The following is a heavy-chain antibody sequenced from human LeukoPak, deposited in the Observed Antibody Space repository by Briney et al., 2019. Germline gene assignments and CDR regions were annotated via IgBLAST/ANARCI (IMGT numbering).Heavy chain of an antibody. CDR1: GYTFTSYD. CDR3: ARGPSFRYQPRPYYFDY. Sequence: ASVKVSCKASGYTFTSYDTNWVRQATGQGLEWMGWMNPNSGNTGYAQKFQGRVTITRNTSISTAYMELSSLRSEDTAVYYCARGPSFRYQPRPYYFDYWGQGTLVTVS. D-gene: IGHD2-2*01. CDR2: MNPNSGNT. V-gene: IGHV1-8*03. J-gene: IGHJ4*02.